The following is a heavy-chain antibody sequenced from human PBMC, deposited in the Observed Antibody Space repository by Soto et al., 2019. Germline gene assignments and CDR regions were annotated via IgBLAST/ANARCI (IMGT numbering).Heavy chain of an antibody. CDR2: IYYSGST. D-gene: IGHD6-13*01. CDR1: GGSISSYY. Sequence: SETRSLTCTVSGGSISSYYWSWIRQPPGKGLEWIGYIYYSGSTNYNPSLKSRVTISVDTSKNQFSLKLSSVTAADTAVYYCARSGIAAAGPAEYFQHWGQGTLVTVS. V-gene: IGHV4-59*01. J-gene: IGHJ1*01. CDR3: ARSGIAAAGPAEYFQH.